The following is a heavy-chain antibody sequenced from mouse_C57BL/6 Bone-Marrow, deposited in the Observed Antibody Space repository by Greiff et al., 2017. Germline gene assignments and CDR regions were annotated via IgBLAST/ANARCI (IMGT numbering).Heavy chain of an antibody. Sequence: VMLVESGAELARPGASVKLSCKASGYTFTSYGISWVKQRTGQGLEWIGEIYPRSGNTYYNEKFKGKATLTADKSSSTAYMELRSLTSEDSAVYFCAKVLTFNFDYWGQGTTLTVSS. CDR2: IYPRSGNT. CDR1: GYTFTSYG. D-gene: IGHD4-1*01. V-gene: IGHV1-81*01. CDR3: AKVLTFNFDY. J-gene: IGHJ2*01.